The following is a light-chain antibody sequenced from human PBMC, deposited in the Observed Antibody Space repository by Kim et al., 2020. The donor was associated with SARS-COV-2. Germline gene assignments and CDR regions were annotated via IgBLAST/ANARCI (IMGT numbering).Light chain of an antibody. Sequence: IVLTQSPGTLSLSPGERATLSCRASQNVDRNYLAWYQQKRGQAPRLVIYDVSIRASGIPDRVSGSGSGTDFTFTISRLEPEDFAVYYCHQYAHSPLTFGQGTRLEIK. CDR1: QNVDRNY. J-gene: IGKJ5*01. CDR3: HQYAHSPLT. CDR2: DVS. V-gene: IGKV3-20*01.